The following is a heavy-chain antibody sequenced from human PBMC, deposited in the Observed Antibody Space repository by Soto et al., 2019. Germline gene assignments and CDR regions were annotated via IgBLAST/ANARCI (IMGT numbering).Heavy chain of an antibody. V-gene: IGHV1-2*04. J-gene: IGHJ6*02. Sequence: ASVKVSCKTSGYIFTDYYIHWVRQAPGQGLEWMGYINPKTGGTTYAQKFQGWVTMTRDTSISTAYMELSRLRSDDTAVYYCARDMGIVGATYYYYGMDVWGQGTTVTVSS. CDR1: GYIFTDYY. CDR3: ARDMGIVGATYYYYGMDV. CDR2: INPKTGGT. D-gene: IGHD1-26*01.